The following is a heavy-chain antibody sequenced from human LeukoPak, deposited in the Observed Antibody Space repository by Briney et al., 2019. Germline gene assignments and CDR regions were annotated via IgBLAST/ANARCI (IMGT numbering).Heavy chain of an antibody. CDR3: AKRGVVIRGILVIGYHQEAYHYDF. CDR2: ISERGAST. CDR1: GITLINYA. D-gene: IGHD3-10*01. V-gene: IGHV3-23*01. J-gene: IGHJ4*02. Sequence: GGSLRLSCVVSGITLINYAMTWVRQAPGKGREWVSYISERGASTTYADSVKGRFTISRDTSLNTLYLQMNNLRAEDTAVYFCAKRGVVIRGILVIGYHQEAYHYDFWGQGVLVTVSS.